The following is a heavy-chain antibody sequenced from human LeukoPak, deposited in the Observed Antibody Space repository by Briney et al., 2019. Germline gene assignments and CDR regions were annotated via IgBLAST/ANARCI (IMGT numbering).Heavy chain of an antibody. CDR1: GFNFGNYA. CDR2: IPSGGFYE. V-gene: IGHV3-30-3*01. D-gene: IGHD3-10*01. J-gene: IGHJ4*02. CDR3: ARDSTYYYESESSGPHYFDN. Sequence: GGSLRLSCAASGFNFGNYAMHWVRQAPGKGLEWVSLIPSGGFYEYYADSVKGRFTISRDDSGNTLYLQLNSLKPEDTAVYYCARDSTYYYESESSGPHYFDNWGQGTLVTVSS.